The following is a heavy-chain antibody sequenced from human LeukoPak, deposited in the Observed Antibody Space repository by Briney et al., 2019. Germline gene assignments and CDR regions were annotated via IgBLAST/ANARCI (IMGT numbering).Heavy chain of an antibody. V-gene: IGHV1-18*01. J-gene: IGHJ4*02. CDR2: MSGYNGNP. CDR3: ARRTAAAGTNTRNVEKYLDY. CDR1: GYSFTTYG. Sequence: ASVKVSCKASGYSFTTYGINWVRQAPGQGLEWMGWMSGYNGNPNYAEKFQGRVTMTTDTSTGTAYMELRSLRSDDTAVYYCARRTAAAGTNTRNVEKYLDYWGQGTLVTVSS. D-gene: IGHD6-13*01.